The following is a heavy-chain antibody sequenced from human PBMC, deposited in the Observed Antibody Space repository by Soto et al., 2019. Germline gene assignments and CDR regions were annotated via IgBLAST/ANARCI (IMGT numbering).Heavy chain of an antibody. CDR3: ARERGGYKHFAY. Sequence: QVQLVQSGAEVKKPGASLRVSCKVSGYTFTSYGISWVRQAPGQGLEWMGWINTNNGNINYAQKLQGRVTMTADTSMSTAYMELRSLRSDDTALYYCARERGGYKHFAYWGQGTRVTVSS. D-gene: IGHD1-26*01. CDR2: INTNNGNI. J-gene: IGHJ4*02. V-gene: IGHV1-18*01. CDR1: GYTFTSYG.